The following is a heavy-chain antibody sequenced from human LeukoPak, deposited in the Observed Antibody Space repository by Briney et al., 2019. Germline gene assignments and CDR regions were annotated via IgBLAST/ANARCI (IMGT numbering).Heavy chain of an antibody. J-gene: IGHJ3*02. CDR1: GYSISSGYY. D-gene: IGHD5-18*01. CDR3: ASWDTAMATVGALDI. CDR2: IYHSGST. Sequence: SETLSLTCAVSGYSISSGYYWGWIRQPPVKGLEWIGSIYHSGSTYYNPSLKSRVTISVDTSKNQFSLKLSSVIAADTAVYYRASWDTAMATVGALDIWGRVTMVTVSS. V-gene: IGHV4-38-2*01.